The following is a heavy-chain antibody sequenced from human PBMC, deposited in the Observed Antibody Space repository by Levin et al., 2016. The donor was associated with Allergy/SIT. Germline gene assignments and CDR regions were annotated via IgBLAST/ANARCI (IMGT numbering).Heavy chain of an antibody. V-gene: IGHV1-46*01. CDR3: ARLGGDTQALDY. Sequence: ASVKVSCKASGYTFTSYYMHWVRQAPGQGLEWMGIINPSGGSTSYAQKFQGRVTMTRDTSTSTVYMELSSLRSEDTAMYYCARLGGDTQALDYWGQGTLVTVSS. CDR1: GYTFTSYY. D-gene: IGHD1-26*01. J-gene: IGHJ4*02. CDR2: INPSGGST.